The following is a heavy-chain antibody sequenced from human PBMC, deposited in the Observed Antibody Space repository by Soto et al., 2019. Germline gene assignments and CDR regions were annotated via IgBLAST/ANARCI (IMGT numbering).Heavy chain of an antibody. D-gene: IGHD3-22*01. Sequence: KPSETLSLTCTVSGGSISSYYWSWIRQPPGKGLEWIGYIYYSGSTNYNPSLKSRVTISVDTSKNQFSLKLSSVTAADTAVYFCAREPRSRGERGGFDYWGQGILVTV. CDR3: AREPRSRGERGGFDY. V-gene: IGHV4-59*12. CDR2: IYYSGST. J-gene: IGHJ4*02. CDR1: GGSISSYY.